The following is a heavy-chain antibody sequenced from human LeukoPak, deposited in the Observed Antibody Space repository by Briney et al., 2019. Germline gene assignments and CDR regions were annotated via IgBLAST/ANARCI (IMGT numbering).Heavy chain of an antibody. Sequence: SETLSLTCTVSGGSIGSSDSFWGWIRQPPGKGLEWIGSIYYSGTTYYNPSLKSRLTISVDTSKNHFSLKLTSVTAADTAVYYCARGQPRVVTPLYWGQGTLVTVSS. CDR1: GGSIGSSDSF. D-gene: IGHD4-23*01. J-gene: IGHJ4*02. CDR2: IYYSGTT. CDR3: ARGQPRVVTPLY. V-gene: IGHV4-39*02.